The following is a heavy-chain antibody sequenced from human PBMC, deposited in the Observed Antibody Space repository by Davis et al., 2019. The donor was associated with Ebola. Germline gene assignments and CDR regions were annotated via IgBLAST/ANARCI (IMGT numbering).Heavy chain of an antibody. CDR2: ISGSGGST. Sequence: GESLKISCAASGFTLSDYYMSWIRQAPGKGLEWVSAISGSGGSTYYADSEKGRFTISSDNSKNTLYLQMNSLGAEDTAVYFCARDQGYIAVAGTVGMDVWGRGTTVTVSS. J-gene: IGHJ6*02. D-gene: IGHD6-19*01. CDR1: GFTLSDYY. CDR3: ARDQGYIAVAGTVGMDV. V-gene: IGHV3-23*01.